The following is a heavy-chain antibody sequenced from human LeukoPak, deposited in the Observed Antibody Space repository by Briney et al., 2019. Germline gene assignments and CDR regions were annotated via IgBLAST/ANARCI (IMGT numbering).Heavy chain of an antibody. D-gene: IGHD2-21*01. Sequence: PGGSLRLSCTASGFSFSSYGMHWVRQAPGKGLEWVAGISYDGTNKKYVESVKGRFTISRDSSNNMLYLQMNSLRAEDTAMYYVSRGSIVGTILPFDYWGQGTLVTVSS. V-gene: IGHV3-30*03. CDR1: GFSFSSYG. J-gene: IGHJ4*02. CDR3: SRGSIVGTILPFDY. CDR2: ISYDGTNK.